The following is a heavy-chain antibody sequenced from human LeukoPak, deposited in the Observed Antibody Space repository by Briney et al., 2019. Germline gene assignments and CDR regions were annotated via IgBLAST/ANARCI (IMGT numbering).Heavy chain of an antibody. CDR1: GFTFSSYW. D-gene: IGHD3-3*01. Sequence: GGSLRLSCVASGFTFSSYWLSWVRQAPGKGLEWVANIKQDGSDKYYVDSVKGRFTISRDNAKNSLYLQMNSLRAEDTAVYYCARGPEGLRFLEWLTGYWGQGTLVTVSS. CDR3: ARGPEGLRFLEWLTGY. CDR2: IKQDGSDK. J-gene: IGHJ4*02. V-gene: IGHV3-7*01.